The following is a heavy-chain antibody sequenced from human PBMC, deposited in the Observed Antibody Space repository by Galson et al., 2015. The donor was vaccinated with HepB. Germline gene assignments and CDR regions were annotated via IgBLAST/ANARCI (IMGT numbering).Heavy chain of an antibody. V-gene: IGHV3-48*01. J-gene: IGHJ4*02. CDR1: GFTFSTFS. CDR2: ISSSASSI. CDR3: ARGPFGYGSDNYYRVDH. D-gene: IGHD3-10*01. Sequence: SLRLSCAASGFTFSTFSMNWVRQAPGKGLEWVSYISSSASSIYYADSVKGRITISRDNAKNSLYLQMNSLRAEDTAVYYCARGPFGYGSDNYYRVDHWGQGTLVTVSS.